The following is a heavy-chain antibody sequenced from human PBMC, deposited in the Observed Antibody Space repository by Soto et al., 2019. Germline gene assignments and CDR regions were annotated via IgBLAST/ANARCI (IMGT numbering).Heavy chain of an antibody. D-gene: IGHD2-21*01. CDR3: ARHPTTGDTDLWFDP. CDR2: IFYSGST. J-gene: IGHJ5*02. V-gene: IGHV4-39*01. Sequence: QLQLLESGPGLVKASETLSLTCNVSGGSISTSRSYWAWIRQPPGKGLEWLANIFYSGSTYYNPSLASRVTVSVDTSKNEFSLKLRCVTAADTGVYYCARHPTTGDTDLWFDPWGQGTLVTVSS. CDR1: GGSISTSRSY.